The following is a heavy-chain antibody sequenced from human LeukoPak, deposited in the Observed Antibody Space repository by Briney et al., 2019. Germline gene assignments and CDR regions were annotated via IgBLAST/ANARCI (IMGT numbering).Heavy chain of an antibody. CDR3: ARNFRGYSDYDFFDY. D-gene: IGHD5-12*01. J-gene: IGHJ4*02. CDR2: IKQDGSEK. CDR1: GFTFSSYC. Sequence: GGSLRLSCAASGFTFSSYCMSWVRQAPGKGLEWVANIKQDGSEKYYVDSVKGRFTISRDNAKNTLYLQMNSLRAEDTAVYYCARNFRGYSDYDFFDYWGQGTLVTVSS. V-gene: IGHV3-7*01.